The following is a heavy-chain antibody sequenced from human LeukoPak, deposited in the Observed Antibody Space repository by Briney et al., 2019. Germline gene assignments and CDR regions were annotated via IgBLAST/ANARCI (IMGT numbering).Heavy chain of an antibody. J-gene: IGHJ4*02. CDR1: GGTFGSYG. CDR3: ARGPYDATFYIDS. Sequence: SVKVSCKISGGTFGSYGISWVRQAPGQGLEWMGRTIPIRGMTNYAQKFQGRVTITADTSTSTDYMELSSLTSEDTAVYFCARGPYDATFYIDSWGQGTLVIVSS. D-gene: IGHD3-16*01. V-gene: IGHV1-69*04. CDR2: TIPIRGMT.